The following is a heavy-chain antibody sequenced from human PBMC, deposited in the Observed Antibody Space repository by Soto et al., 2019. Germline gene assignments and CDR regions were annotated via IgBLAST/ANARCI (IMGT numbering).Heavy chain of an antibody. D-gene: IGHD3-10*01. CDR2: IGFAGDT. CDR1: GFIFSNFD. V-gene: IGHV3-13*01. CDR3: VRGLPGGFDP. J-gene: IGHJ5*02. Sequence: GGSLRLSWGASGFIFSNFDMHWVRQTTEKGLEWVSGIGFAGDTNYSGSVKGRFTISRENAKNSLFLQMNSLRVGDTAVYYCVRGLPGGFDPWGQGPLVPVSP.